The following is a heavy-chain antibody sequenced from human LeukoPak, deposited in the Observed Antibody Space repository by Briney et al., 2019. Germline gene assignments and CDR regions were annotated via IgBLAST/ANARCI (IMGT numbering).Heavy chain of an antibody. D-gene: IGHD1/OR15-1a*01. CDR2: INHSGGT. J-gene: IGHJ4*02. Sequence: SETLSLTCTVYGGSFSGYYWSWIRQPPGKGLYWIGEINHSGGTNYNPSLKSRVTISVDTSKNQFSLKLSSVTAADTAFYYCARDEMEHHGSYYDFWGQGTLVTVSS. V-gene: IGHV4-34*01. CDR3: ARDEMEHHGSYYDF. CDR1: GGSFSGYY.